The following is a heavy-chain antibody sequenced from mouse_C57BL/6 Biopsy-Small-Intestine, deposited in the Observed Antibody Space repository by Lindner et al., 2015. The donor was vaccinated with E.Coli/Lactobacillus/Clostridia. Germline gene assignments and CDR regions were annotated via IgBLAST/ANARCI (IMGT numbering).Heavy chain of an antibody. CDR2: IYPGDGDT. D-gene: IGHD1-1*01. V-gene: IGHV1-82*01. CDR3: ARTPNYYGRRYFDV. Sequence: VQLQESGPELVKPGASVKISCKASGYEFSSSWMNWVKQRPGKGLEWIGRIYPGDGDTNYNGKFKGKATLTADKSSSTAYMQLSSLTSEDSAVYSCARTPNYYGRRYFDVWGTGTTVTVSS. CDR1: GYEFSSSW. J-gene: IGHJ1*03.